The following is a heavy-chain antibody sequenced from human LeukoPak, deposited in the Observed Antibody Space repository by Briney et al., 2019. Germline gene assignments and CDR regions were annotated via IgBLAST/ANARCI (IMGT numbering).Heavy chain of an antibody. J-gene: IGHJ6*02. CDR2: INPNSGGT. Sequence: ASVKVSCKASGYTFTGYYMHWVRQAPGQGLEWMGWINPNSGGTNYAQKFQGWVTMTRDTSISTAYMELSRLRSDDTAVYYCARERGGAAAGFAGSQLYYYYYYGMDVWGQGTTVTVSS. V-gene: IGHV1-2*04. CDR1: GYTFTGYY. CDR3: ARERGGAAAGFAGSQLYYYYYYGMDV. D-gene: IGHD6-13*01.